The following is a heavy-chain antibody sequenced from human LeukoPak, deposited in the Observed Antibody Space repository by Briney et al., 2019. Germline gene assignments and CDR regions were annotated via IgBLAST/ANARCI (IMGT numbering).Heavy chain of an antibody. CDR2: ISWNSDII. CDR3: VKSGGYYYMDA. D-gene: IGHD2-15*01. J-gene: IGHJ6*03. CDR1: GFIFHDFA. Sequence: PGGSLRLSCAASGFIFHDFAMHWVRQAPGKGLEWVSTISWNSDIILHADSVKGRFTISRDNDRDSLYMEMKSLRPEDTALYFCVKSGGYYYMDAWGKGTTVIVSS. V-gene: IGHV3-9*01.